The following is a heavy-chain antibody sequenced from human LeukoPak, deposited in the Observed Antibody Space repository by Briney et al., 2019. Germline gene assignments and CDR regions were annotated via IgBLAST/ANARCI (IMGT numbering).Heavy chain of an antibody. J-gene: IGHJ6*04. D-gene: IGHD6-19*01. Sequence: SVKVSCKASGGTFRSYAISWVRQAPGQGLEWMGGIIPIFVTANYAPKFQGRVTITADKSTSTAYMELSSLRSEDTAVYYCARDHPPGSSGWYSYGMDVWGKGTTVTVSS. CDR3: ARDHPPGSSGWYSYGMDV. CDR2: IIPIFVTA. CDR1: GGTFRSYA. V-gene: IGHV1-69*06.